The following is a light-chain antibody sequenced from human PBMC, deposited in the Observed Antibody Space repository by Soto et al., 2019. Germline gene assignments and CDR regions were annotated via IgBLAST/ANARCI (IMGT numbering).Light chain of an antibody. J-gene: IGKJ4*01. Sequence: EIVLTQSPATLSVSPGERATLSCRASQSVSRYVAWYQHKPGQAPRLLVYDASDRAAGVPARFSGSGSGTGFTLTISSLEPEDFAVYYCQQRSNWPLTFGGGTKVDIK. V-gene: IGKV3-11*01. CDR3: QQRSNWPLT. CDR1: QSVSRY. CDR2: DAS.